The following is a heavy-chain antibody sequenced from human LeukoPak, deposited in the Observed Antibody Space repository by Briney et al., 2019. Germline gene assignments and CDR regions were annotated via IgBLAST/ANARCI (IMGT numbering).Heavy chain of an antibody. CDR2: IKQDGSEK. V-gene: IGHV3-7*01. CDR1: GFTFSTYW. CDR3: AKDQGVGATSYYMDV. Sequence: GGSLRLSCAASGFTFSTYWMSWVRQAPGKGLEWVANIKQDGSEKYYLDSVKGRFTISRDNAKDSLYLQMNSLRAEDTAVYYCAKDQGVGATSYYMDVWGKGTTVTVSS. J-gene: IGHJ6*03. D-gene: IGHD1-26*01.